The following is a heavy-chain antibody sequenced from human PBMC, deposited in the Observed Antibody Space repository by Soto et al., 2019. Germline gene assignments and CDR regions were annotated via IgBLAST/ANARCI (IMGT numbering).Heavy chain of an antibody. CDR3: ARDYGVGEQIVYGMDV. Sequence: SETLSLTCTVSGGSISSSSYYWGWIRQPPGKGLEWIGSIYYSGSTYYNPSLKSRVTISVDTSKNQFSLKLSSVTAADTAVYYCARDYGVGEQIVYGMDVWGQGTTVTVSS. V-gene: IGHV4-39*02. CDR1: GGSISSSSYY. D-gene: IGHD1-26*01. CDR2: IYYSGST. J-gene: IGHJ6*02.